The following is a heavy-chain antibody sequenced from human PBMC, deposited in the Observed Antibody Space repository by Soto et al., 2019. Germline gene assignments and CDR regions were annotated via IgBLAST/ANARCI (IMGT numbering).Heavy chain of an antibody. CDR2: ISGSGGST. V-gene: IGHV3-23*01. CDR3: AKATPWELLAEYYFDY. Sequence: PGGSLRLSCAASGFTFSSYAMSWVRQAPGKGLEWASAISGSGGSTYYADSVKGRFTISRDNSKNTLYLQMNSLRAEDTAVYYCAKATPWELLAEYYFDYWGQGTLVTVSS. J-gene: IGHJ4*02. CDR1: GFTFSSYA. D-gene: IGHD1-26*01.